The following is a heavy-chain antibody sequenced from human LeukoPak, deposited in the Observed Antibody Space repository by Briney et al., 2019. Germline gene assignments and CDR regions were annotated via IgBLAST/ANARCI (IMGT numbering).Heavy chain of an antibody. V-gene: IGHV3-9*01. Sequence: PGGSLRLSCAAYGFNFNDYAMHWVRQAPGKGLEWVSGISWNSGSKAYADSVKGRFTISRDNSEKSLYLQMNSLRPEDTALYYCAKAAGDWYFDLWGRGTLVIVSS. CDR2: ISWNSGSK. D-gene: IGHD3-10*01. J-gene: IGHJ2*01. CDR3: AKAAGDWYFDL. CDR1: GFNFNDYA.